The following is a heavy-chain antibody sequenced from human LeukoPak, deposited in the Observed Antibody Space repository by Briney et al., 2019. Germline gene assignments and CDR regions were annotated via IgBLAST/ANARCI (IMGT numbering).Heavy chain of an antibody. Sequence: ASVKVSCKASGYTFTGYYMHWVRQAPGQGLEWMGWINPNSGGTNYAQKFQGRVTMTRDMSTSTVYMELSGLRSEDTAVYYCAREGTTTWYYFDYWGQGTLVTVSS. CDR2: INPNSGGT. CDR3: AREGTTTWYYFDY. D-gene: IGHD2/OR15-2a*01. V-gene: IGHV1-2*02. CDR1: GYTFTGYY. J-gene: IGHJ4*02.